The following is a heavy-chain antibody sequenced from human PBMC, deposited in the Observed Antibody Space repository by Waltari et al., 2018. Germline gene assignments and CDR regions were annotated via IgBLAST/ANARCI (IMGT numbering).Heavy chain of an antibody. CDR1: GGSFRGYY. Sequence: QVQLQQWGAGLLKPSETLALTCAVYGGSFRGYYWSWIRQPPGKGQEWIGEINHSGSTNYNPSLKSRVTISVDTSKNPFSLKLSSVTAADTAVYYCARGRDYDFWSGYYPDYYFDYWGQGTLVTVSS. CDR3: ARGRDYDFWSGYYPDYYFDY. J-gene: IGHJ4*02. D-gene: IGHD3-3*01. V-gene: IGHV4-34*01. CDR2: INHSGST.